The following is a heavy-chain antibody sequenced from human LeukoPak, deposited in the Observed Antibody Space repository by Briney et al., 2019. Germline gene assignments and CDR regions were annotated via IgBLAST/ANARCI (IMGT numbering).Heavy chain of an antibody. D-gene: IGHD5-18*01. CDR3: AKWDTAMDNYGSGFSYMDV. CDR1: GYTFTGYY. J-gene: IGHJ6*03. Sequence: GASVKVSCKASGYTFTGYYMHWVRQAPGQGLEWMGCINPNSGGTNYAQKVQGRVNMTRDTSISTAYMELSRLRSDDTAVYYCAKWDTAMDNYGSGFSYMDVWGKGTTVTVSS. V-gene: IGHV1-2*02. CDR2: INPNSGGT.